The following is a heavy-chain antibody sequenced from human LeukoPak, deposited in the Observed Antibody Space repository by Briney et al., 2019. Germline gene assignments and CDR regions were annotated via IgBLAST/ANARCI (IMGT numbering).Heavy chain of an antibody. CDR3: AKVGWSGSYFSHFDY. Sequence: GGSLRLSCAASGFTFSSYAMSWVRQAPGKGLEWVSAISGSGGSTYYADSVKGRFTISRDNSKNTLYLQMNSLRAEDTAVYYCAKVGWSGSYFSHFDYWGQETLVTVSS. V-gene: IGHV3-23*01. CDR2: ISGSGGST. D-gene: IGHD1-26*01. CDR1: GFTFSSYA. J-gene: IGHJ4*02.